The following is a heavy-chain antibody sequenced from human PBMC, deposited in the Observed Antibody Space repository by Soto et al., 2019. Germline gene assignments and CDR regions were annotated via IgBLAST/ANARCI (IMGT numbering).Heavy chain of an antibody. Sequence: EVQLLESGGGLVQPGGSLRLSCAASGFTFSSYAMSWVRQAPGKGLEWVSGIRGSGGSTYYADSVKGRFTISRDNSKNTLYLQMNSLRAEDTAVYYCAKARARYYDSSGYYPFDYWGQGTLVTVSS. D-gene: IGHD3-22*01. J-gene: IGHJ4*02. CDR2: IRGSGGST. CDR1: GFTFSSYA. V-gene: IGHV3-23*01. CDR3: AKARARYYDSSGYYPFDY.